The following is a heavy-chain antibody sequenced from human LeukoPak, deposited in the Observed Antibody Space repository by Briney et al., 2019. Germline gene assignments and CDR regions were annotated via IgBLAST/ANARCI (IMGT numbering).Heavy chain of an antibody. Sequence: GASVKVSCKASGYTFTSHGTIWVRQAPGQGLEWMAWISAYNGNTNYAQKLQGRVTVTTETSTSTAYMELRSLRSDDTAVYYCARGNCGGDCYSFDYWGQGTLVTVSS. J-gene: IGHJ4*02. CDR3: ARGNCGGDCYSFDY. CDR2: ISAYNGNT. CDR1: GYTFTSHG. D-gene: IGHD2-21*02. V-gene: IGHV1-18*01.